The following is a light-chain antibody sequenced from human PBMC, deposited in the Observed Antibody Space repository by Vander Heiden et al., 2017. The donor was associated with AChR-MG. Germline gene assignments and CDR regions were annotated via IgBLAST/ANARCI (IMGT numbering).Light chain of an antibody. Sequence: EIALTQSPGTLSLSPGHRASLSCRASQSVSSTYLAWYQQKPGQSPRLLIYGAATRATGIPDRFSGSGSGTDFTLTISRLEPEDFAVYYCQQYCNGAVTYSFGQGTKLEIK. CDR2: GAA. CDR3: QQYCNGAVTYS. V-gene: IGKV3-20*01. CDR1: QSVSSTY. J-gene: IGKJ2*03.